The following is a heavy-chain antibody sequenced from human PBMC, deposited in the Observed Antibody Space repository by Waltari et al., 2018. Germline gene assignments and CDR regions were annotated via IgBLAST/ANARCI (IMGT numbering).Heavy chain of an antibody. D-gene: IGHD2-15*01. CDR2: SSGSGGST. J-gene: IGHJ4*02. CDR1: GFTFSSYA. Sequence: EVQLLESGGGLVQPGGSLRLSCAASGFTFSSYAMSWVRQAPGKGLEWVSASSGSGGSTYYADSVKGRFTISRDNSKNTLYLQMNSLRAEDTAVYYCAKLCSGGSCYYDYWGQGTLVTVSS. CDR3: AKLCSGGSCYYDY. V-gene: IGHV3-23*01.